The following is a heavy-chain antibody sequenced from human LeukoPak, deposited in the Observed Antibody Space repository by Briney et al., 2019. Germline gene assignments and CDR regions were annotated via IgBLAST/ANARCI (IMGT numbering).Heavy chain of an antibody. CDR2: NYYSGRT. Sequence: SETLFLTCSVSGGSISSYYWSWIRQPLGKGLEWIGYNYYSGRTNYKPSLQTRVTISVDTSKKQFFLKLSSMTDADTAVYYCARVLTFGGVIADYYMDVWGKGTTVTVSS. CDR1: GGSISSYY. J-gene: IGHJ6*03. CDR3: ARVLTFGGVIADYYMDV. V-gene: IGHV4-59*01. D-gene: IGHD3-16*02.